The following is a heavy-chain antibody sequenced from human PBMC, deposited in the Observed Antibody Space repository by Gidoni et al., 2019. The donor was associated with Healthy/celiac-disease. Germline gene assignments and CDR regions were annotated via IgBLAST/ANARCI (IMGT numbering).Heavy chain of an antibody. J-gene: IGHJ5*02. D-gene: IGHD2-2*02. V-gene: IGHV4-31*03. CDR2: IYYSGST. Sequence: QVQLQESGPGLVKXSPTLSPTCTISGGSISSGGYYWSWIRPHPGKGFEGLGYIYYSGSTYYYPSLKSGVTISVDTSKIQFSLKLSSVTAADTAVYYCARAVVPTTIGGWFDPWGQGTLVTVSS. CDR3: ARAVVPTTIGGWFDP. CDR1: GGSISSGGYY.